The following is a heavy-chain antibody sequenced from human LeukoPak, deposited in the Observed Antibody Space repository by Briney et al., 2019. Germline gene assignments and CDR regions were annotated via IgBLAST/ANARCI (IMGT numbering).Heavy chain of an antibody. D-gene: IGHD6-13*01. CDR1: GFTFSIYW. J-gene: IGHJ4*02. CDR3: ARGSGRQQLEQNY. Sequence: GGSLRLSCVASGFTFSIYWMSWVRQAPGRGPEWLAIIKDDGSVIWDVESVRGRFTISRDNAKNSVYLEMNSLRAEDTAVYYCARGSGRQQLEQNYWGQGNLVTVSS. CDR2: IKDDGSVI. V-gene: IGHV3-7*01.